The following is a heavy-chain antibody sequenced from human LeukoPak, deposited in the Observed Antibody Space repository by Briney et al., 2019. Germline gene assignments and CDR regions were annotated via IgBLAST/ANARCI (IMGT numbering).Heavy chain of an antibody. CDR3: ARDRKETTIFGVVISHFDY. Sequence: VASVKVSCKASGYTFTSYDINWVRQAPGQGLEWMGIINPSGGSTSYAQKFQGRVTMTRDTSTSTVYMELSSLRSEDTAVYYCARDRKETTIFGVVISHFDYWGQGTLVTVSS. V-gene: IGHV1-46*01. CDR2: INPSGGST. J-gene: IGHJ4*02. D-gene: IGHD3-3*01. CDR1: GYTFTSYD.